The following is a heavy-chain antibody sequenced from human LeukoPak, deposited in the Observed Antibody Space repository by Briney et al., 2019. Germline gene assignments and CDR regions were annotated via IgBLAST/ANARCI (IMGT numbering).Heavy chain of an antibody. Sequence: GRSLRLSCAATGFRFNSYGMHWVRQAPGKGPEWVALIWFDGSRQYYADSVKGRFTISRDSSKNTLYLQMNSLRAEDTAVYYCAKDWAALWPRTFDYWGQGTLVTVSS. CDR2: IWFDGSRQ. D-gene: IGHD5-18*01. J-gene: IGHJ4*02. CDR1: GFRFNSYG. CDR3: AKDWAALWPRTFDY. V-gene: IGHV3-33*06.